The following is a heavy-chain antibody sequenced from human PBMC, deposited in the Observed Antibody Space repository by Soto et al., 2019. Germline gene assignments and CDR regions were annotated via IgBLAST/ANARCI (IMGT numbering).Heavy chain of an antibody. V-gene: IGHV3-23*01. Sequence: GGSLRLSCAASRFTFRSSAMSWVRQAPGKGLEWVSGISGSGVSTYYADSVKGRFTISRDNSKNTLYLQMISLRAEDTAVYYCAKMLRGTEVFFDYWGQGTLVTVSS. CDR3: AKMLRGTEVFFDY. CDR1: RFTFRSSA. D-gene: IGHD3-10*01. CDR2: ISGSGVST. J-gene: IGHJ4*02.